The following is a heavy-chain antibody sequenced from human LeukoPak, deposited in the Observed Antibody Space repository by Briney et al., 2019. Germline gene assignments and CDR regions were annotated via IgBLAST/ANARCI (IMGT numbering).Heavy chain of an antibody. D-gene: IGHD2-2*01. Sequence: GGSLRLSCAASGFTFTNYAMSWVRQAPGKGLEWVSAITTDGRSTYYADSVKGRFTISRDNSKNTLYLQMNSLRAEDTALYYCAKGSSTTCPCYRDYWGQGTLVTVSS. CDR2: ITTDGRST. V-gene: IGHV3-23*01. CDR3: AKGSSTTCPCYRDY. J-gene: IGHJ4*02. CDR1: GFTFTNYA.